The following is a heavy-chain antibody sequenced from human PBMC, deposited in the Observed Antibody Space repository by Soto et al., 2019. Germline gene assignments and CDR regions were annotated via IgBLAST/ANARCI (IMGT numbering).Heavy chain of an antibody. D-gene: IGHD3-16*01. CDR3: ARYALGDFDY. V-gene: IGHV4-61*01. CDR1: GGSVSSGSYY. CDR2: IYYSGST. J-gene: IGHJ4*02. Sequence: PSETLSLTCTVSGGSVSSGSYYWSWIRQPPGKGLEWIGYIYYSGSTNCNPSLKSRVTISVDTSKNQFSLKLSSVTAADTAVYYCARYALGDFDYWGQGTLVTVSS.